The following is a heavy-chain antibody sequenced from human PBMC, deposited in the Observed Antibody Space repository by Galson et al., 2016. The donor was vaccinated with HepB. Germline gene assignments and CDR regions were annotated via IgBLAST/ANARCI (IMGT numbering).Heavy chain of an antibody. V-gene: IGHV2-70*11. CDR2: IDWDDDK. D-gene: IGHD5-18*01. CDR1: GFSLSTSGMC. Sequence: PALVKPTQTLTLTCTFSGFSLSTSGMCVSWIRQPPGKALEWLARIDWDDDKYYSTSLKTRLTISKDTSKNQVVLTMTNMDPVDTATYYCARIRMDTANLSGMDGWGQGTTVTVSS. CDR3: ARIRMDTANLSGMDG. J-gene: IGHJ6*02.